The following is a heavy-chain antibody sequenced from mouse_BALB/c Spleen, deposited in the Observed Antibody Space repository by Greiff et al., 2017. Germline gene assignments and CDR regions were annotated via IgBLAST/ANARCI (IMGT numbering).Heavy chain of an antibody. Sequence: EVQLQQSGPELVKPGASVKISCKASGYSFTGYYMHWVKQSHVKSLEWIGRINPYNGATSYNQNFKDKASLTVDKSSSTAYMELHSLTSEDSAVYYCARGDGNYVAMDYWGQGTSVTVSS. J-gene: IGHJ4*01. CDR3: ARGDGNYVAMDY. D-gene: IGHD2-1*01. V-gene: IGHV1-31*01. CDR2: INPYNGAT. CDR1: GYSFTGYY.